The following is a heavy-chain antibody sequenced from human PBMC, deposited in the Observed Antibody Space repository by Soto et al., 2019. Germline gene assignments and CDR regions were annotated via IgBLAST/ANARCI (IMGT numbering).Heavy chain of an antibody. CDR3: ATSTLGAYYYGMDV. CDR1: GFTFSSYT. Sequence: EVQLLESGGGLGQPGGSLRLSCAASGFTFSSYTMNWVRQAPGKGLEWVSSISSSSSYIYYADSVKGRFTISRDNAKNSLYLQMNSLRAEDTAVYYCATSTLGAYYYGMDVWGQGTTVTVSS. J-gene: IGHJ6*02. CDR2: ISSSSSYI. V-gene: IGHV3-21*01.